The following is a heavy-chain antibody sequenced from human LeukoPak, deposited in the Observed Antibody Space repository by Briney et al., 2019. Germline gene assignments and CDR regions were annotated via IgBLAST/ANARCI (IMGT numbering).Heavy chain of an antibody. J-gene: IGHJ4*02. CDR2: IYYSGST. V-gene: IGHV4-30-4*08. D-gene: IGHD6-13*01. Sequence: SQTLSLTCTVAGDSISSGYYWTWIRQPPGKGLEWIGYIYYSGSTYFNPSLKSRVTMSLDTSKNQFSLKLSSVTAADTAVYYCATIAAAGPFDYWGQGTLVTVSS. CDR1: GDSISSGYY. CDR3: ATIAAAGPFDY.